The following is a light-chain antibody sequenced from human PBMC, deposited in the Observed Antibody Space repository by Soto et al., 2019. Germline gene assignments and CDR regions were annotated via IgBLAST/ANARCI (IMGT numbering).Light chain of an antibody. CDR2: SDN. CDR1: SSNIGAGYV. V-gene: IGLV1-40*01. CDR3: QSYDNNSDYV. J-gene: IGLJ1*01. Sequence: QSVLTQPPSVSGSPGQSVTISCTWSSSNIGAGYVVHWYQQLPGAAPKLLIFSDNNRPSGVPDRFSGSKSGTSASLAITGLRAEDEADYYCQSYDNNSDYVFGTGTKVTVL.